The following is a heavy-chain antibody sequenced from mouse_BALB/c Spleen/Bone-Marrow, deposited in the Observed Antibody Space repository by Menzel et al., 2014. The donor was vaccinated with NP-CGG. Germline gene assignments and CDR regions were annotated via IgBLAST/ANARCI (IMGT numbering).Heavy chain of an antibody. Sequence: EVQGVESGGGLVQPGGSLKLSCAASGFTFSSYGMSWVRQTPDKRLELVATINSNGGSTYYPDGVKGRFTISRDNAKNTLYLQMSSLKSEDTAMYYCARDGSSYEGNYFDYWGQGTTLTVSS. V-gene: IGHV5-6-3*01. J-gene: IGHJ2*01. CDR1: GFTFSSYG. CDR3: ARDGSSYEGNYFDY. D-gene: IGHD1-1*01. CDR2: INSNGGST.